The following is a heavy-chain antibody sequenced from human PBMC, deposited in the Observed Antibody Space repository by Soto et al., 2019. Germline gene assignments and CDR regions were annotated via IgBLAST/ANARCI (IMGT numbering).Heavy chain of an antibody. J-gene: IGHJ6*02. CDR2: ISWDGGST. D-gene: IGHD6-19*01. CDR1: GFTFDDYT. V-gene: IGHV3-43*01. Sequence: GGSLRLSCAASGFTFDDYTMHWVRQAPGKGLEWVSLISWDGGSTYYADSVKGRFTISRDNSKNSLYLQMNSLRTEDTALYYYAKGLTGYSSGWRYYYYGMDVWGQGTTVTVSS. CDR3: AKGLTGYSSGWRYYYYGMDV.